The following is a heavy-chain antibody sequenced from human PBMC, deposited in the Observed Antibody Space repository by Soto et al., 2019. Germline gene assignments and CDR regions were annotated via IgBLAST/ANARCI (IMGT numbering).Heavy chain of an antibody. V-gene: IGHV4-61*01. CDR3: AASAPPATNYYYAMDV. D-gene: IGHD5-12*01. J-gene: IGHJ6*02. CDR2: FYDSGST. CDR1: GGSVSSGSFY. Sequence: SETLSLTCTVSGGSVSSGSFYWSWIRRPPGKGLEWIGYFYDSGSTNYNPSLRSRATMSVDTSKNQFSLKLSSVTAADTAVYYCAASAPPATNYYYAMDVWGQGTTVTVSS.